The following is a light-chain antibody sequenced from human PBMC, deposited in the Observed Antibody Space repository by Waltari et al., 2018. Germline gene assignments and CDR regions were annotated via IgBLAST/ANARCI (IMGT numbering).Light chain of an antibody. Sequence: EIVLTRSPDTLSLSPGERATLSCRASQSVSSYLAWYQQKPGQAPRLLIYDASNRATGIPARFSGSGSGTDFTLTISSLEPEDFAVYYCQQRSNWPPWTFGQGTKVEIK. J-gene: IGKJ1*01. CDR3: QQRSNWPPWT. CDR1: QSVSSY. V-gene: IGKV3-11*01. CDR2: DAS.